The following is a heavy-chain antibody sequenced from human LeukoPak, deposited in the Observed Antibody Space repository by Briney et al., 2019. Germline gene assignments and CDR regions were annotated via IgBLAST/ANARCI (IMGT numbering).Heavy chain of an antibody. J-gene: IGHJ3*02. CDR3: ARRFTMVRGVIIDDFAFDI. Sequence: PGGSLRLSCAASGFTVSSNYMSWVRQAPGKGLEWVSVIYSGGSTYYADSVKGRFTISRDNPKNTLYLQMNSLRAEDTAVYYCARRFTMVRGVIIDDFAFDIWGQGTMVTVSS. V-gene: IGHV3-66*04. CDR1: GFTVSSNY. CDR2: IYSGGST. D-gene: IGHD3-10*01.